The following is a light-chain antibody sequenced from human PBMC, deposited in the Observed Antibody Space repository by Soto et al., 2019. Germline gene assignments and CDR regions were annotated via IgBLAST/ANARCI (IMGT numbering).Light chain of an antibody. CDR2: AAS. CDR1: QSIRNY. V-gene: IGKV1-33*01. Sequence: DIQMTQSPSSLSASVGDRVTITCRSSQSIRNYLNWYQQKPGKAPKLLIYAASNLETGVPSRFSGSGSGTDFILTISNLQPQDIATYYCQQYENLLPITFCQGTRLEIK. J-gene: IGKJ5*01. CDR3: QQYENLLPIT.